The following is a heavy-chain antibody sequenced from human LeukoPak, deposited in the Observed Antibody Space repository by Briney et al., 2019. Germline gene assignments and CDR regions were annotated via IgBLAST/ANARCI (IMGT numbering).Heavy chain of an antibody. CDR1: GGSFSGYY. Sequence: SETLSFTCAVYGGSFSGYYWSWIRQPPGKGLEWIGEINHSGSTNYNPSLKSRVTISVDTSKNQFSLKLSSVTAADTAVYYCARGITYFDYWGQGTLVTVPS. J-gene: IGHJ4*02. V-gene: IGHV4-34*01. CDR2: INHSGST. CDR3: ARGITYFDY.